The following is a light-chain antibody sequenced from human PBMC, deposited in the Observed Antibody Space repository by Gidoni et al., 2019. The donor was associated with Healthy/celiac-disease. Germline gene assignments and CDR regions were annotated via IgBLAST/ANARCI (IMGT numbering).Light chain of an antibody. CDR2: YAS. Sequence: EIEFTQSPATVFLSPGESATRSCRASQSVSSYLAWYQQQPGQAPRLLIYYASHRAAGIPARFSGSGSGTDFSLTIISLEPQDVAVYYCHQRCNWPPFTFGPGTKVDIK. V-gene: IGKV3-11*01. CDR3: HQRCNWPPFT. J-gene: IGKJ3*01. CDR1: QSVSSY.